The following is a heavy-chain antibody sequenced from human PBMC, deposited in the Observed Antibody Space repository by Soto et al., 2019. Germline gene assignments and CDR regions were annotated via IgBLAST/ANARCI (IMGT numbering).Heavy chain of an antibody. D-gene: IGHD3-3*01. Sequence: GGSLRLSCAASGFTFSSYAMSWVRQAPGKGLEWVSAISGSGGSTYYADSVKGRFTISRDNSKNTLYLQMNSLRAEDTAVYYCAKENYDFWSGYYSLYYYGMDVWGQGTTVTVSS. V-gene: IGHV3-23*01. CDR3: AKENYDFWSGYYSLYYYGMDV. CDR1: GFTFSSYA. J-gene: IGHJ6*02. CDR2: ISGSGGST.